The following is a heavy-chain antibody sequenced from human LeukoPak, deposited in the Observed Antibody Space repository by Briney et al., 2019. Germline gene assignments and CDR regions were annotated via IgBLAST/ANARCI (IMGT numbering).Heavy chain of an antibody. V-gene: IGHV3-11*01. CDR3: AGGVLEAQGWLQWMGTVYSMDV. Sequence: NPGGSLRLSCAASGFIFSDYFMTWIRQSPGKGLEWISYMSSRSGIIYYGGSVKGRFTISRDNAKNSLYLQMNSLRPDDTAVYYCAGGVLEAQGWLQWMGTVYSMDVWGQGTPVTVSS. CDR2: MSSRSGII. D-gene: IGHD5-24*01. J-gene: IGHJ6*02. CDR1: GFIFSDYF.